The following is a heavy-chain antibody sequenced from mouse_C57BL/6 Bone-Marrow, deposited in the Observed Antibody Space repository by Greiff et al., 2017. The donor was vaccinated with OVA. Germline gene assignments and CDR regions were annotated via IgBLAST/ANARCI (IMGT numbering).Heavy chain of an antibody. Sequence: VQLQQSGPELVKPGASVKIPCKASGYTFTDYNMDWVKQSHGKSLEWIGDINPNNGGTIYNQKFKGKATLTVDQSSSTAYMELRSLTSEDTAVYYCARSPPHYYGSSRFDYWGQGTTLTVSS. D-gene: IGHD1-1*01. CDR3: ARSPPHYYGSSRFDY. V-gene: IGHV1-18*01. CDR2: INPNNGGT. CDR1: GYTFTDYN. J-gene: IGHJ2*01.